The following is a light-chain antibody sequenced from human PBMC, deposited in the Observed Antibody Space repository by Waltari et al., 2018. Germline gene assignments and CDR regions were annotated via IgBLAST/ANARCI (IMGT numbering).Light chain of an antibody. V-gene: IGKV3-11*01. CDR2: DAS. J-gene: IGKJ1*01. CDR1: QSVRTH. CDR3: QQCFDWPPWT. Sequence: EIVLTQSPATLPLSPRERATLSCRASQSVRTHLAWSQQKPGQAPRLLIYDASKRATGVPARFSGSGSGTDFTLTISSLESEDFAVYYCQQCFDWPPWTFGQGTKVEIK.